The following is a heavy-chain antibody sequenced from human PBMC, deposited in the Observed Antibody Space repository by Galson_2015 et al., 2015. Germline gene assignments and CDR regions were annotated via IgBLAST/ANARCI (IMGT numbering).Heavy chain of an antibody. V-gene: IGHV1-3*01. CDR3: ARDRSRYCSSTSCYANFFYYYYMDV. CDR2: INAGNGNT. D-gene: IGHD2-2*01. J-gene: IGHJ6*03. Sequence: SVKVSCKASGYTFTSYAMHWVRQAPGQRLEWMGWINAGNGNTKYSQKFQGRVTITRDTSASTAYMELSSLRSEDTAVYYCARDRSRYCSSTSCYANFFYYYYMDVGGKGTTVTVSS. CDR1: GYTFTSYA.